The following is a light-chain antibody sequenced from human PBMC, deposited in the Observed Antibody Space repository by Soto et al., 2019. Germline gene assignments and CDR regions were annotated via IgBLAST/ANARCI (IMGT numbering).Light chain of an antibody. J-gene: IGLJ3*02. V-gene: IGLV2-14*01. CDR1: SSDVGGYNY. CDR2: EVT. Sequence: QSALTQPASVSGSPGQSITISCTGTSSDVGGYNYVSWYQQHPGKAPKLMIYEVTNRPSGVSNRFSGSKSGNTASLTISGLQAEDEVDDYCSSYTPSGPHRVFRGGTKVTVL. CDR3: SSYTPSGPHRV.